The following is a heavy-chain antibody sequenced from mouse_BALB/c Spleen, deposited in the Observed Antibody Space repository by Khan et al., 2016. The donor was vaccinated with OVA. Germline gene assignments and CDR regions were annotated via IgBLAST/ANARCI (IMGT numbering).Heavy chain of an antibody. CDR1: GYTFTSYT. V-gene: IGHV1-4*01. Sequence: QVQLKQSGAELVKPGASVKMSCKASGYTFTSYTMHWVKQRPGQGLEWIGYINPSSGYTKYNQKFKDKATLTADKSSRTASMQLSSLTSEDSAVYYLARKSTRASYGGQGTTLTVSS. J-gene: IGHJ2*01. CDR2: INPSSGYT. D-gene: IGHD3-1*01. CDR3: ARKSTRASY.